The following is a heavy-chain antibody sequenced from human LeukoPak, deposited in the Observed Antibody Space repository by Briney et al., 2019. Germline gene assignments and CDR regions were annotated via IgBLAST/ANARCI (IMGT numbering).Heavy chain of an antibody. CDR3: ARAWELLRHFDY. Sequence: ASVKVSCKVSGYTLTEVSMHWVRQAPGKGLEWMGGFDPEDGETFYAQKFQGRVTMTTDTSTSTAYMELRSLRSDDTAVYYCARAWELLRHFDYWGQGTLVTVSS. J-gene: IGHJ4*02. CDR2: FDPEDGET. D-gene: IGHD1-26*01. CDR1: GYTLTEVS. V-gene: IGHV1-24*01.